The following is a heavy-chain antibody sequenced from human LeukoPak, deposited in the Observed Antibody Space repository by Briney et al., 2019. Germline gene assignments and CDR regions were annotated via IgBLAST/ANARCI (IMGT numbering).Heavy chain of an antibody. D-gene: IGHD3-22*01. J-gene: IGHJ4*02. CDR2: IYYSGST. V-gene: IGHV4-31*03. CDR3: ARDSSGYHPFDY. CDR1: GGSISSSSYY. Sequence: SETLSLTCTVSGGSISSSSYYWSWIRQHPGKGLEWIGYIYYSGSTYYNPSLKSRVTISVDTSKNQFSLKLSSVTAADTAVYYCARDSSGYHPFDYWGQGTLVTVSS.